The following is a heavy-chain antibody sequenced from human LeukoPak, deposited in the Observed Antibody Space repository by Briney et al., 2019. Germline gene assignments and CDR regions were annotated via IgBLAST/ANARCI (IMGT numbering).Heavy chain of an antibody. CDR3: AKAYSSGWYGENFDY. Sequence: GGSLRLSCAASGFTFSSYSMNWVRQAPGKGLEWVSYISSSGRTIYYTDSVKGRLTISRDNAKNSLYLQMNSLRAEDTALYYCAKAYSSGWYGENFDYWGQGTLVTVSS. V-gene: IGHV3-48*04. CDR1: GFTFSSYS. J-gene: IGHJ4*02. D-gene: IGHD6-19*01. CDR2: ISSSGRTI.